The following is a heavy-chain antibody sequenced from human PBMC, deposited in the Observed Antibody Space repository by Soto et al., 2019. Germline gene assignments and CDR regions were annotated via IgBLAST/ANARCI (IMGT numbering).Heavy chain of an antibody. D-gene: IGHD3-16*01. CDR1: GFTFSSYW. Sequence: EVQLVESGGGLVQPGGSLRLSCAASGFTFSSYWMHWVRQAPGKGLVCVSRISSDGSSTTYAASVRGRFTISRDNAKNTLSLQMDSLRAEDTAVYYCARGKDRGSYFLDYWGQGNLVTVSS. CDR3: ARGKDRGSYFLDY. V-gene: IGHV3-74*01. CDR2: ISSDGSST. J-gene: IGHJ4*02.